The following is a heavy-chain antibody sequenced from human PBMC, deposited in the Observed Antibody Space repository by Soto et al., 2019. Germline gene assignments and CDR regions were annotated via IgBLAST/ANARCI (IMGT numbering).Heavy chain of an antibody. D-gene: IGHD3-10*01. CDR2: ISGSGGST. Sequence: EVQLLESGGGLVQPGGSLRLSCAASGFTFSSYAMSWVRQAPGKGLEWVSAISGSGGSTYYADSVKGRFTISRDNSKNTRYLQMYSLRAEDTAVYYCAKGPHYYGSGSQYGMDVWGQGTTVTVSS. CDR1: GFTFSSYA. J-gene: IGHJ6*02. V-gene: IGHV3-23*01. CDR3: AKGPHYYGSGSQYGMDV.